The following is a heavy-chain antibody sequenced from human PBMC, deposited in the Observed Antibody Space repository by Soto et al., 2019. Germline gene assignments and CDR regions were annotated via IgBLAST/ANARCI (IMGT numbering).Heavy chain of an antibody. CDR2: IYSGGYT. J-gene: IGHJ4*02. CDR3: ATQPGGGGY. CDR1: GFTVSNNY. D-gene: IGHD2-2*01. Sequence: EVQLVESGGGLIQPGGSLRLSCAVSGFTVSNNYMSWVRQAPGKGLEGVSVIYSGGYTAYGDSVKGRFTISRDNSKNTLFFQMNTPGAGDPAVFFWATQPGGGGYWGQGTLVTVSS. V-gene: IGHV3-53*01.